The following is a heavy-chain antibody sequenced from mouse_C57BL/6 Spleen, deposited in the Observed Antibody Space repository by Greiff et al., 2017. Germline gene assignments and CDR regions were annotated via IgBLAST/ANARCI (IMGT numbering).Heavy chain of an antibody. CDR3: TRYIGGFYGGSYFWYFDV. Sequence: EVKVVESGEGLVKPGGSLKLSCAASGFTFSSYAMSWVRQTPEKRLEWVAYISSGGGYIYYADTVKGRFTISRDNARNTLYLQQSRLEAEDTAMYYCTRYIGGFYGGSYFWYFDVWGTGTTVTVSS. J-gene: IGHJ1*03. D-gene: IGHD1-1*01. CDR2: ISSGGGYI. CDR1: GFTFSSYA. V-gene: IGHV5-9-1*02.